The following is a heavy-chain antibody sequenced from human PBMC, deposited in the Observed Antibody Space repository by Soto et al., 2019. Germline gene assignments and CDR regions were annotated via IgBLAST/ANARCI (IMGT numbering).Heavy chain of an antibody. V-gene: IGHV4-31*03. Sequence: TLSLTCTVSGGSINSDRYYWSWIRQHPGKHLEWIGYIYYSGSTYYNPSLKSRITISVDTSMNHFSLKLTSVTAADTAIYYCARTDYGSGLPDYWGQGTLVTVSS. CDR1: GGSINSDRYY. CDR2: IYYSGST. CDR3: ARTDYGSGLPDY. D-gene: IGHD3-10*01. J-gene: IGHJ4*02.